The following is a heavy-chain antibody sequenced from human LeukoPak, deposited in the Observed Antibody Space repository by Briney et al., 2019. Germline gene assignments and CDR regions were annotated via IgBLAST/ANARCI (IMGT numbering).Heavy chain of an antibody. CDR1: GFAFSFFA. J-gene: IGHJ5*01. D-gene: IGHD6-19*01. CDR3: AMPTSRGLAVTADWLAT. CDR2: INANSGTR. Sequence: PGVSLRLSCEASGFAFSFFAMSWLRQAPGKGLEWVSTINANSGTRSYAASVRGRFTISRDNSKNTLYLQLNTLRADDTAVYYCAMPTSRGLAVTADWLATWDQGTLV. V-gene: IGHV3-23*01.